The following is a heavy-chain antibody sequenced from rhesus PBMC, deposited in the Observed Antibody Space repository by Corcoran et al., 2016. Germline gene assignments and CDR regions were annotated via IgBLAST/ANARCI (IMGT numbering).Heavy chain of an antibody. Sequence: QVQLQESGPGVVKPSETLSLTCAVSGGSISDSSRWSWIRPPPGQGLEWIGYIFGSSTSTNYTPSLKSRVTISKDTSKNQFSLKLSSVTAADTAVYYCARDTVTTFDYWGQGVLVTVSS. D-gene: IGHD4-23*01. V-gene: IGHV4S10*01. CDR2: IFGSSTST. J-gene: IGHJ4*01. CDR3: ARDTVTTFDY. CDR1: GGSISDSSR.